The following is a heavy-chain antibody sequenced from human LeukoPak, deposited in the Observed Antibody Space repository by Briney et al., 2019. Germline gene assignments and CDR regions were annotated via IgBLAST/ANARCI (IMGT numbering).Heavy chain of an antibody. V-gene: IGHV3-23*01. CDR3: AKKWMGIVAVFDY. CDR2: ITGSGGSGGST. J-gene: IGHJ4*02. Sequence: PGGSLRLSCAASGFTFSSYAMSWVRQAPGKGLEWVSGITGSGGSGGSTYYADSVKGRFTISRDNSKNTLYLQMNSLRAEDTAVYYCAKKWMGIVAVFDYWGQGTLVTVSS. CDR1: GFTFSSYA. D-gene: IGHD5-12*01.